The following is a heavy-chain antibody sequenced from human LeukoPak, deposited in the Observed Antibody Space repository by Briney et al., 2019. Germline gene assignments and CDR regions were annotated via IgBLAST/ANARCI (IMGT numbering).Heavy chain of an antibody. D-gene: IGHD2-15*01. CDR2: IKYDGSRT. CDR3: ARGVPSGVDYFDY. CDR1: GFTFSSYG. V-gene: IGHV3-33*08. Sequence: GGSLRLSCAASGFTFSSYGMHWVRQPPGEGLEWLAFIKYDGSRTDYEDSVKGRFTVSRDNAKNSLYLQMNSLRAEDTAVYYCARGVPSGVDYFDYWGQGTLVTVSS. J-gene: IGHJ4*02.